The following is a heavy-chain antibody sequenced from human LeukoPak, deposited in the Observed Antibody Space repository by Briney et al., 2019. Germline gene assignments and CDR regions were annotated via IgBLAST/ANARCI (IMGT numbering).Heavy chain of an antibody. CDR1: GGSISSGSYY. V-gene: IGHV4-61*02. J-gene: IGHJ4*02. CDR2: FYTSGNT. Sequence: SQTLSLTCTVSGGSISSGSYYWTWIRQPAGKGLEWIGRFYTSGNTNYSPSLQSRVTISVDTSKNQFSLKLSSVTAAGTAFYYCARGYPFDYWGQGILVTVSS. CDR3: ARGYPFDY. D-gene: IGHD1-14*01.